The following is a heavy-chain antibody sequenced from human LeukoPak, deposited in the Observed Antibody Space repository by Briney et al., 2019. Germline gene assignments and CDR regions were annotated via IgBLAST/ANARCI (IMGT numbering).Heavy chain of an antibody. J-gene: IGHJ4*02. CDR2: INHSGST. D-gene: IGHD3-10*01. CDR3: ARGTPPKRWFGELSRLDY. CDR1: GGSFSGYY. Sequence: SETLSLTCAVYGGSFSGYYWSWIRQPPGKGLEWIGEINHSGSTNYNPSLKSRVTISVDTSKNQFSLKLSSVTAADTAVYYCARGTPPKRWFGELSRLDYWGQGTLVTVSS. V-gene: IGHV4-34*01.